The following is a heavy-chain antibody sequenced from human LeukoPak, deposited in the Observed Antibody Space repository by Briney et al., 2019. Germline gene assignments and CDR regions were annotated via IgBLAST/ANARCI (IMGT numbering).Heavy chain of an antibody. CDR3: TTVAITMIRGVVIITRSCDY. D-gene: IGHD3-10*01. CDR2: IKSKTDGGTT. Sequence: GGSLRLSCAASGFTFSNDWMTWVRQAPGKGLEWVGRIKSKTDGGTTDNAAPVKGRFTISRDDSKNTLYLQMNSLKIEDTAVYYCTTVAITMIRGVVIITRSCDYWGQGTPVTVSS. V-gene: IGHV3-15*01. J-gene: IGHJ4*02. CDR1: GFTFSNDW.